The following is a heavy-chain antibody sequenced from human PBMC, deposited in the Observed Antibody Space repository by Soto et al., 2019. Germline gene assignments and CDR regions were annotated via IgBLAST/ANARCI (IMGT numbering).Heavy chain of an antibody. J-gene: IGHJ4*02. Sequence: PSETLSLTCSVSGDSINSDKYYWGWIRQPPGKGLEWIGSIYYRGNTYYNPSLQTRVTISLDKSKSQSSLKLNSVTAADSAVYFCARLEGLATISYYFDFWGQGALVTVSS. CDR3: ARLEGLATISYYFDF. V-gene: IGHV4-39*01. D-gene: IGHD3-9*01. CDR1: GDSINSDKYY. CDR2: IYYRGNT.